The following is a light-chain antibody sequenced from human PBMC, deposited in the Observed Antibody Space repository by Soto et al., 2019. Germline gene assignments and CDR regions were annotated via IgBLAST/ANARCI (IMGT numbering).Light chain of an antibody. CDR2: DVT. CDR1: SSDIGVYDY. V-gene: IGLV2-8*01. Sequence: QSVLTQPPSASGSPGQSVTISCTGTSSDIGVYDYVSWYQRHPGKAPKLVLYDVTKRPSGVPDRFSGSKSGNTASLTVSGLQADDEADYFCGSYAGTKNFVEFGGGTKLTVL. J-gene: IGLJ2*01. CDR3: GSYAGTKNFVE.